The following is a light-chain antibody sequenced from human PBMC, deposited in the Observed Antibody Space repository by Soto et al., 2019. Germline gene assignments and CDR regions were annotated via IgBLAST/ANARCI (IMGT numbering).Light chain of an antibody. J-gene: IGKJ5*01. CDR2: GAS. CDR1: QTITTY. V-gene: IGKV3-11*01. CDR3: QQRSNWPAT. Sequence: EIVLTQSPATLSLSPGERATLSCRASQTITTYLAWYQQEPGQPPRLLIYGASNRATGIPARFSGSGSGTDFTLTTSNLEPEDFAVYYCQQRSNWPATFGQGTRLEIK.